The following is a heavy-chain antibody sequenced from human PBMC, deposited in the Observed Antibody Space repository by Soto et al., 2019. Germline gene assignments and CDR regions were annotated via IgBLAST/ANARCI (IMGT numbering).Heavy chain of an antibody. J-gene: IGHJ1*01. CDR2: ISYDGSNK. V-gene: IGHV3-30-3*01. CDR1: GFTFSSYA. CDR3: ARATAPYSSGAEYFQH. Sequence: QVQLVESGGGVVQPGRSLRLSCAASGFTFSSYAMHWVRQAPGKGLEWVAVISYDGSNKYYADSVKGRFTISRDNSKNTRYLQMNSLRAEDTAVYYCARATAPYSSGAEYFQHWGQGTLVTVSS. D-gene: IGHD6-19*01.